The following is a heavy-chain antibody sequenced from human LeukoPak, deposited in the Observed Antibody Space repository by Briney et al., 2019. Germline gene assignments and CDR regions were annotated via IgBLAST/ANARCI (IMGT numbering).Heavy chain of an antibody. CDR1: GFTVSSNY. D-gene: IGHD3-10*01. V-gene: IGHV3-53*01. J-gene: IGHJ6*02. CDR3: ARPGRYYYYGVDV. CDR2: IYSGGST. Sequence: GGSLRLSCAASGFTVSSNYMSWVRQAPGKGLEWVSVIYSGGSTYYADSVKGRFTISRDNAKNMLYLQMNSLRAEDTAVYYCARPGRYYYYGVDVWGQGTTVTVSS.